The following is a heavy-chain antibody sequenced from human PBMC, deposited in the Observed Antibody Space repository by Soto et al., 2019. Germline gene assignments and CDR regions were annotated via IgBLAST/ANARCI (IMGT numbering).Heavy chain of an antibody. Sequence: QVQLVESGGGVVQPGRSLRLSCAASGFTFSSYGMHWVRQAPGKGLEWVAVISYDGSNKYYADSVKGRFTISRDNSKNTLYLQMNSLRAEDTAVYYCAKVRGDCSSTRCRIKYYYYYGMDVWGQGTTVTVSS. J-gene: IGHJ6*02. CDR3: AKVRGDCSSTRCRIKYYYYYGMDV. D-gene: IGHD2-2*01. V-gene: IGHV3-30*18. CDR2: ISYDGSNK. CDR1: GFTFSSYG.